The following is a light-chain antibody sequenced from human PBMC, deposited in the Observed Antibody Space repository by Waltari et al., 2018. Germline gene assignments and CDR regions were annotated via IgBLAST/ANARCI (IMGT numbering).Light chain of an antibody. Sequence: EIVMTQSPATLSVSPGEGDTLSRRDSQNSNSNLAWYKQQPGQTPRLLLYGAPTSAIGIPSRFISSSSWTKFSLTIISLQSEDFALYYCRQYNYWPPWTFGQGTKVEIK. J-gene: IGKJ1*01. CDR2: GAP. CDR1: QNSNSN. CDR3: RQYNYWPPWT. V-gene: IGKV3D-15*01.